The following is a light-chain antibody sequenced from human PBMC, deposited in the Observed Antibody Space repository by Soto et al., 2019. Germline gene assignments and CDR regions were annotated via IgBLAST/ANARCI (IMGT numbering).Light chain of an antibody. J-gene: IGKJ3*01. V-gene: IGKV2D-29*01. CDR3: LQTLQHIFS. CDR2: DVS. CDR1: QSLLHTDGKTY. Sequence: IVMTQTPLSLSVTPGQPATISCRSIQSLLHTDGKTYLHWYMQKPGQTPRLLIYDVSSRFSGVPDRFSGSGSKTDFTLKISRVEADDVGVYFCLQTLQHIFSLGPATKVDIK.